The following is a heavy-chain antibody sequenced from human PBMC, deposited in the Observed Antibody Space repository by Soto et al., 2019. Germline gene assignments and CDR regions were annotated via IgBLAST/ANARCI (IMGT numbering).Heavy chain of an antibody. CDR3: ARVRSGRPLSGFDP. V-gene: IGHV3-33*01. CDR2: IWYDGSNK. J-gene: IGHJ5*02. Sequence: PVGSLRLCCAASGVTFSSYGMHWVRQAPGKGLEWVAVIWYDGSNKYYADSVKGRFTISRDNSKNTLYLQMNSLRAEDTAVYYCARVRSGRPLSGFDPWGQGTLVTVSS. D-gene: IGHD1-26*01. CDR1: GVTFSSYG.